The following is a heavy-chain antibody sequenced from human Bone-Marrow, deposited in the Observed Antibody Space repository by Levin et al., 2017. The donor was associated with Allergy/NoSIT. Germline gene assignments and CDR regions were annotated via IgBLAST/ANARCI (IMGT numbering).Heavy chain of an antibody. CDR2: INTNTGNP. CDR1: GYTFTSYA. CDR3: ARPVTPPSRPQSSSSWYYWFDP. D-gene: IGHD6-13*01. Sequence: RASVKVSCKASGYTFTSYAMNWVRQAPGQGLEWMGWINTNTGNPTYAQGFTGRFVFSLDTSVSTAYLQISSLKAEDTAVYYCARPVTPPSRPQSSSSWYYWFDPWGQGTLVTVSS. V-gene: IGHV7-4-1*02. J-gene: IGHJ5*02.